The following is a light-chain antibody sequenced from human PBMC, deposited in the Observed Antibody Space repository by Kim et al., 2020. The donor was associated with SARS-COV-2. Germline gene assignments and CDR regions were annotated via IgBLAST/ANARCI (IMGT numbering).Light chain of an antibody. V-gene: IGLV7-46*01. CDR1: AGAVASGHY. CDR3: LLSYSGPRV. Sequence: PGGTVILTSGSRAGAVASGHYPYWFQQKPGQIPRALIYDTTNTHSWTPARFSGSLLGGKAALTLSGAQPEDEAEYYCLLSYSGPRVFGGGTKLTVL. CDR2: DTT. J-gene: IGLJ2*01.